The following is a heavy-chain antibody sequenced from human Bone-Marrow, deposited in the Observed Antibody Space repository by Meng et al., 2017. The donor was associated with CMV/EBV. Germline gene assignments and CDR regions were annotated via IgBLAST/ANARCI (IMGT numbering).Heavy chain of an antibody. D-gene: IGHD6-19*01. CDR1: GYTFNVYY. CDR3: ARGILLAGKGAFDY. J-gene: IGHJ4*02. Sequence: SGYTFNVYYIPCMRPAPGQGFEWMGWINPNSGGTNYAQKFQGRVTMTRDTSINTAYMEVSRLKSDDTAVYYCARGILLAGKGAFDYWGQGSLVTVSS. CDR2: INPNSGGT. V-gene: IGHV1-2*02.